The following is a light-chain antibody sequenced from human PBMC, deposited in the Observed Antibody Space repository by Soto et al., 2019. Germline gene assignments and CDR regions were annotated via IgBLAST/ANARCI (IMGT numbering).Light chain of an antibody. CDR1: QSVSSW. CDR3: QQYSGYPRT. CDR2: DAS. V-gene: IGKV1-5*01. Sequence: DIQMTQSPSTLSASVGDRVTIACRASQSVSSWLAWYQQKPGKAPDLLIYDASSLETGVPSRFSGSGFGTEFTLTISSLQPDDFATYYCQQYSGYPRTFGQGTKVEIK. J-gene: IGKJ1*01.